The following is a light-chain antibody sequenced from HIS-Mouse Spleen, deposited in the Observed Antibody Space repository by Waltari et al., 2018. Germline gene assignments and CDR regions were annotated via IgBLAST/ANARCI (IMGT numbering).Light chain of an antibody. CDR2: GAS. Sequence: EIVLTQFPGTLPLSPGERATLSCRASQSVSSSYLAWYQQKPGQAPRLLIYGASSRATGIPDRFSGSESGTDFTLTISRLEPEDFAVYYCQQYGSSPFGPGTKVDIK. J-gene: IGKJ3*01. V-gene: IGKV3-20*01. CDR1: QSVSSSY. CDR3: QQYGSSP.